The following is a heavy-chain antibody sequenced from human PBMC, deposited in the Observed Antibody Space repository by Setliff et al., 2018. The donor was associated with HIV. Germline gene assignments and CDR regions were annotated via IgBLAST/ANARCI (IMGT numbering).Heavy chain of an antibody. J-gene: IGHJ3*01. CDR2: FYNRGNT. D-gene: IGHD5-18*01. Sequence: SETLSLTCTVSGGSISSGSYYWSWIRQPAGKGLEWIGRFYNRGNTYYNPSLKSRVIKAVDTSKNQFSLKLSSVTAADTAVYYCARDGWDVDTAMVGLWGQGTMVTVSS. V-gene: IGHV4-61*02. CDR3: ARDGWDVDTAMVGL. CDR1: GGSISSGSYY.